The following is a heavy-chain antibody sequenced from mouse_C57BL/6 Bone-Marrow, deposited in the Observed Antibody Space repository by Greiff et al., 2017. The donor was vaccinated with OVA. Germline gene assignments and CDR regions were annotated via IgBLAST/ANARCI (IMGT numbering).Heavy chain of an antibody. CDR1: GFTFSSYA. CDR2: ISDGGSYT. V-gene: IGHV5-4*03. CDR3: ARGILIYYDYDGFAY. D-gene: IGHD2-4*01. Sequence: EVNLVESGGGLVKPGGSLKLSCAASGFTFSSYAMSWVRQTPEKRLEWVATISDGGSYTYYPDNVKGRFTISRDNAKNNLYLQMSHLKSEDTAMYYCARGILIYYDYDGFAYWGQGTLVTVSA. J-gene: IGHJ3*01.